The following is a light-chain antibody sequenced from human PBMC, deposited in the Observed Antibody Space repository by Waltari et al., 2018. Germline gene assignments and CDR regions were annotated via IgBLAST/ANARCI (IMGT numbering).Light chain of an antibody. CDR3: QQYYSYPLT. V-gene: IGKV1-8*01. CDR1: QGISSY. Sequence: AIRMTQSPSSLSASTRDRVTLTCRASQGISSYLAGYQQKPGKAPKLLLYAASTLQSGVPSRFSGSGSGTDFTLTISCLQSEDFATYYCQQYYSYPLTFGGGTKVEIK. J-gene: IGKJ4*01. CDR2: AAS.